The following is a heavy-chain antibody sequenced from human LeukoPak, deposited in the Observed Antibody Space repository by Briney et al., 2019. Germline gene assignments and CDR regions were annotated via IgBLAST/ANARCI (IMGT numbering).Heavy chain of an antibody. CDR2: ISGSGGST. CDR1: GFTFSSYG. J-gene: IGHJ4*02. Sequence: PGGSLRLSCAASGFTFSSYGMHWVRQAPGKGLEWVSAISGSGGSTYYADSVKGRFTISRDNSKNTLYLQMNSLRAEDTAVYYCAKGDDYDILTGYPATDYFDYWGQGTLVTVSS. V-gene: IGHV3-23*01. CDR3: AKGDDYDILTGYPATDYFDY. D-gene: IGHD3-9*01.